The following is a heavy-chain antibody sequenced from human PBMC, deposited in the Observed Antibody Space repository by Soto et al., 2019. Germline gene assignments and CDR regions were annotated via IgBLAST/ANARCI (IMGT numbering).Heavy chain of an antibody. CDR2: IIPIFGTA. CDR1: VGTFSSYA. D-gene: IGHD2-15*01. J-gene: IGHJ4*02. CDR3: ARALCSGGSCYCVDY. V-gene: IGHV1-69*13. Sequence: SVKVPCKSSVGTFSSYAIIWVRQATGQGLEWMGGIIPIFGTANYAQKFQGRVTITADESTSTAYMELSSLRSEDTAVYYCARALCSGGSCYCVDYWGQGTLVTVS.